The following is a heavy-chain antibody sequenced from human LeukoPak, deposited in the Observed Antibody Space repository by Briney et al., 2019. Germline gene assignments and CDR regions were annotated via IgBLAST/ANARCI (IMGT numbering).Heavy chain of an antibody. D-gene: IGHD5-24*01. J-gene: IGHJ4*02. Sequence: GGSLRLSCAASGFTFSSYAMHWVRQAPGKGLEWVAVISYDGSNKYYADSVKGRFTISRDNSKNTLYLQMNSLRAEDTAVYYCARRATDGYNEDYFDYWGQGTLVTVSS. V-gene: IGHV3-30-3*01. CDR2: ISYDGSNK. CDR1: GFTFSSYA. CDR3: ARRATDGYNEDYFDY.